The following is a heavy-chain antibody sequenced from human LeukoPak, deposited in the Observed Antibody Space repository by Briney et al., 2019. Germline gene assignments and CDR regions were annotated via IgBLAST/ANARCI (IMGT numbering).Heavy chain of an antibody. CDR3: VTSGAPTGTVY. Sequence: PGGSLRLSCAASGFTVSSNYMSWVRQAPGKGLEWVSVIYSGGSTYYADSVKGRFTISRDNSKNTLSLQMNSLRAEDTAVYYCVTSGAPTGTVYWGQGTLVTVSS. J-gene: IGHJ4*02. CDR1: GFTVSSNY. CDR2: IYSGGST. V-gene: IGHV3-53*01. D-gene: IGHD6-13*01.